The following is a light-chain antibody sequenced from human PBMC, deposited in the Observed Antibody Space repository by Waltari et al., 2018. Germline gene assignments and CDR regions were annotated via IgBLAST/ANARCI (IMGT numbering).Light chain of an antibody. CDR2: KAS. Sequence: IQMTQSPFTLSASVGDKVTITCRASQSISSWLAWYQQKPGKAPKLLIYKASSLESGVPSRFSGSGSGTEFTLTISSLQPDDFATYYCQQYNSYSFTFGPGTKVDIK. CDR1: QSISSW. CDR3: QQYNSYSFT. V-gene: IGKV1-5*03. J-gene: IGKJ3*01.